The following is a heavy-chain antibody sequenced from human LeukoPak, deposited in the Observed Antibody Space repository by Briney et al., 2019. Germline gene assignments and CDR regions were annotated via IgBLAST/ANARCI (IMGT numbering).Heavy chain of an antibody. CDR2: ISAYNGNT. CDR3: ARDEAGFGATPLDY. Sequence: ASVKVSCKASGYTFTSYGISWVRQAPGQGLEWMGWISAYNGNTNYAQKLQGRVTMTTDTSTSTAYMELRSLRSDDTAVYYCARDEAGFGATPLDYWGQGTLVTVSS. D-gene: IGHD4/OR15-4a*01. V-gene: IGHV1-18*01. J-gene: IGHJ4*02. CDR1: GYTFTSYG.